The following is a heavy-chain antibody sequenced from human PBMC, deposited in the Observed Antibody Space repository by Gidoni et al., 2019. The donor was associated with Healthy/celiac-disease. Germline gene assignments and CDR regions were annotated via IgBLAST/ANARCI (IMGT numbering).Heavy chain of an antibody. CDR2: ISGSGGST. CDR3: AKAWYCSGGSCYPVGAFDY. J-gene: IGHJ4*02. V-gene: IGHV3-23*01. D-gene: IGHD2-15*01. Sequence: EVQLLESGGGVVQPGGSLGRSCAAHGVTVGSDDRSWVRQAPGQGLEGVSAISGSGGSTYYADSVKGRFTISRDNSKNPLYLQMNSLRAEDTAVYYCAKAWYCSGGSCYPVGAFDYWGQGTLVTVSS. CDR1: GVTVGSDD.